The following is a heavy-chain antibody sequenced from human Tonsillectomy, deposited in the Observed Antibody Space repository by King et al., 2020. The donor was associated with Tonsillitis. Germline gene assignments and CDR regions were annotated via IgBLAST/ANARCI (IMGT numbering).Heavy chain of an antibody. V-gene: IGHV1-18*01. CDR2: ISTYNGNT. J-gene: IGHJ4*02. D-gene: IGHD6-6*01. CDR3: AKDRVPNLTGAAPFDF. Sequence: VQLVESGVEVKKPGASVKVACKASGYTFTTYGISWVRQAPGQGLEWMGWISTYNGNTHYAQKLQGRVTMTTDTSTSTAYMELRSLKSDDTAVYYCAKDRVPNLTGAAPFDFWGQGTLVTVSS. CDR1: GYTFTTYG.